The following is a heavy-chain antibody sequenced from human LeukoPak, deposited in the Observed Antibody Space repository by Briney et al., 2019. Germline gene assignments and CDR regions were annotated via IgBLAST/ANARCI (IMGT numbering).Heavy chain of an antibody. J-gene: IGHJ5*02. CDR3: ARLKAGTIQAHNYYGSGSPSSCFDP. D-gene: IGHD3-10*01. CDR2: IKPNRGVT. CDR1: GYTFTGYY. Sequence: GSVKVSCKASGYTFTGYYMHWVRQAPGQGLEWMGWIKPNRGVTNYAQKFQGRVTMTRDTSISTAYMELSRLRSDETAVYYCARLKAGTIQAHNYYGSGSPSSCFDPWGQGTLVTVSS. V-gene: IGHV1-2*02.